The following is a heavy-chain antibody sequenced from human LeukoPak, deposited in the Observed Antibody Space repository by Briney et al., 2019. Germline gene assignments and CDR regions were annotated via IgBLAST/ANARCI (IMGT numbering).Heavy chain of an antibody. V-gene: IGHV3-15*01. CDR2: IKSKTDGGTT. CDR3: TTGSMIVVVITQGGAFDI. Sequence: GGSLRLSCAASGFTFSNAWMSWVRQAPGKGLEWVGRIKSKTDGGTTDYAAPVKGRFTISRDDSKNTLYLQMNSLKTEDTAVYYCTTGSMIVVVITQGGAFDIWGQGTMVTVSS. CDR1: GFTFSNAW. J-gene: IGHJ3*02. D-gene: IGHD3-22*01.